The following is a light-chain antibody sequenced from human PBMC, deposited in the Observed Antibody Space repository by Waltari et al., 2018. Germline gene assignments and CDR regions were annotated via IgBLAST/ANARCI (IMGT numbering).Light chain of an antibody. CDR2: WAS. Sequence: DIVMTQSPDSLAVSLGERATINCKSSQSVLYSSNNKNYLAWYQQKPGQPPKLLIYWASTLESGVPDRFSGSGSGRDFTLTISSLQAEDVAVYYCQQYYSTLTWTFGQGTKVEIK. V-gene: IGKV4-1*01. J-gene: IGKJ1*01. CDR1: QSVLYSSNNKNY. CDR3: QQYYSTLTWT.